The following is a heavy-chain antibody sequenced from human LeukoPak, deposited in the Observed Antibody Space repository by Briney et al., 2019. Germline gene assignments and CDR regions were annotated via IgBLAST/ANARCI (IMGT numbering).Heavy chain of an antibody. CDR1: GGTFSSYA. Sequence: ASVKVSCKASGGTFSSYAISWVRQAPGQGLEWMGGIIPIFGTANYAQKFQGRVTITADKSTSTAYMELSSLRSEDTAVYYCARDPILHDYGDYSRGDYYYYYYMDVWGKGTTVTVSS. CDR3: ARDPILHDYGDYSRGDYYYYYYMDV. CDR2: IIPIFGTA. V-gene: IGHV1-69*06. J-gene: IGHJ6*03. D-gene: IGHD4-17*01.